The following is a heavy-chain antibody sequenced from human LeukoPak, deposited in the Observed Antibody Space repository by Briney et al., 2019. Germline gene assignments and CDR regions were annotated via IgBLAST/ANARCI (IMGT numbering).Heavy chain of an antibody. CDR2: IKSKTDGGTT. CDR3: TTALRGDGY. J-gene: IGHJ4*02. Sequence: GGSLRLSCAASGFTVSSNYMSWVRQAPGKGLEWVGRIKSKTDGGTTDYAAPVKGRFTISRDDSKNTLYLQMNSLKTEDTAVYYCTTALRGDGYWGQGTLVTVSS. V-gene: IGHV3-15*01. CDR1: GFTVSSNY. D-gene: IGHD2-21*02.